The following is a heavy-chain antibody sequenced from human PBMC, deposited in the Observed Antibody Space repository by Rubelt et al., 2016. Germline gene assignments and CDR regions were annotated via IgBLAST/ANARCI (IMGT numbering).Heavy chain of an antibody. J-gene: IGHJ5*02. CDR3: ARHTRDGNNLSWLDP. D-gene: IGHD5-24*01. Sequence: KGLEWIGSIHYTGTTYYKPSLRSRVTISVDTSKNQFSLKLSSVTAADTAMYYCARHTRDGNNLSWLDPWGQGTLVTVSS. V-gene: IGHV4-39*01. CDR2: IHYTGTT.